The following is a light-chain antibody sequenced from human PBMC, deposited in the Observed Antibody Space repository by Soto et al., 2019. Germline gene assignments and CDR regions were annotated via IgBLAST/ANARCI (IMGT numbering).Light chain of an antibody. CDR1: SSDVGGYNY. J-gene: IGLJ1*01. CDR2: EVS. V-gene: IGLV2-8*01. Sequence: QSVLTQPPSASGSPGQSVTISCTGTSSDVGGYNYVSWYQQHPGKAPKLMIYEVSKRPSGVPDRFSGYKSGNTASLTVSGLQAEDEADYYCSSYAGSNGGVFGTGTKLTVL. CDR3: SSYAGSNGGV.